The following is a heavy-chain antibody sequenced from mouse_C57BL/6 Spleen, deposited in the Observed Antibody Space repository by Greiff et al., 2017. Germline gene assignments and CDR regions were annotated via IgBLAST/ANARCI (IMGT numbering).Heavy chain of an antibody. CDR1: GYAFSSSW. Sequence: VQLQQSGAELMQPGASVKLSCKASGYAFSSSWMNWVKQRPGKGLEWIGRIYPGDGDTNYNGKFKGKATLTAEKSSSTAYMQLSSLTSEDSAVYFCARSRIYFDYWGQGTTLTVSS. CDR3: ARSRIYFDY. V-gene: IGHV1-82*01. CDR2: IYPGDGDT. J-gene: IGHJ2*01.